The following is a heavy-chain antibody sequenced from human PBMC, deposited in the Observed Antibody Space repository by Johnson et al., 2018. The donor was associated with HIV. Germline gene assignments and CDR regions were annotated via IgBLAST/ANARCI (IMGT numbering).Heavy chain of an antibody. D-gene: IGHD1-26*01. CDR2: ISHDGSTK. J-gene: IGHJ3*02. CDR3: ARPMGAVDECDAFDI. Sequence: QLVESGGGVVQPGRSLRLSCAASGFTFSNYALHWVRQAPGRGLEWVALISHDGSTKYYADFVKGRFTISRDNSINTLYLQMNSLRAEDTAVYYCARPMGAVDECDAFDIWGHGTMVTVSS. V-gene: IGHV3-30-3*01. CDR1: GFTFSNYA.